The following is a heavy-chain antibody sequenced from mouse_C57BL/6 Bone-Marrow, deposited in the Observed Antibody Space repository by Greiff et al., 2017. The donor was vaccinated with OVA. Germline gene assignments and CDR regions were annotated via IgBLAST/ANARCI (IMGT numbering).Heavy chain of an antibody. V-gene: IGHV1-39*01. J-gene: IGHJ1*03. Sequence: VQLKESGPELVKPGASVKISCKASGYSFTDYNMNWVKQSNGKSLEWIGVINPNYGTTSYNQKFKGKATLTVDQSSSTAYMQLNSLTSEDSAVYYCGRFITTVVESYWYVGVWGTGATVTVA. CDR3: GRFITTVVESYWYVGV. D-gene: IGHD1-1*01. CDR1: GYSFTDYN. CDR2: INPNYGTT.